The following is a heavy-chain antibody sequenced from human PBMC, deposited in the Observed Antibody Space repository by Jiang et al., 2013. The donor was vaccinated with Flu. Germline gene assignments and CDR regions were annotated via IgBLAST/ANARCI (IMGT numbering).Heavy chain of an antibody. J-gene: IGHJ4*02. CDR1: GFTFSSYG. V-gene: IGHV3-33*01. CDR3: ARDTLEMATIIEWYFDY. CDR2: IWYDGSNK. D-gene: IGHD5-24*01. Sequence: QLVESGGGVVQPGRSLRLSCAASGFTFSSYGMHWVRQAPGKGLEWVAVIWYDGSNKYYADSVKGRFTISRDNSKNTLYLQMNSLRAEDTAVYYCARDTLEMATIIEWYFDYWGQGTLVTVSS.